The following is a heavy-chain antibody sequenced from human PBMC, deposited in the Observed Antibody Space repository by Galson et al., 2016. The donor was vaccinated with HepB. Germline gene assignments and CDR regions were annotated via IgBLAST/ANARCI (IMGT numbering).Heavy chain of an antibody. V-gene: IGHV2-5*02. J-gene: IGHJ4*02. Sequence: PALVKPTQTLTLTCTFSGFSLSTSGVGVGWIRQPPGKALEWLALVYWDNDKHYTPSLKSRLTVTKDTSQNQVVLTMTNMDPVDTATYYCVHRPEDRGGSPFDYWGQGTLVTVSS. CDR2: VYWDNDK. CDR1: GFSLSTSGVG. D-gene: IGHD2-15*01. CDR3: VHRPEDRGGSPFDY.